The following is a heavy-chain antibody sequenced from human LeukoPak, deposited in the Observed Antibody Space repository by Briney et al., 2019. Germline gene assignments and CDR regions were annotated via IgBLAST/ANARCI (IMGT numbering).Heavy chain of an antibody. CDR2: IKQDGSEK. D-gene: IGHD4-17*01. J-gene: IGHJ4*02. CDR1: GFIFSRYG. Sequence: PGGSLRLSCAASGFIFSRYGMSWVRQAPGKGLEWVANIKQDGSEKYYVDSVKGRFTISRDNAKNSLYLQMNSLRAEDTAVYYCARGIYGDFDYWGQGTLVTVSS. CDR3: ARGIYGDFDY. V-gene: IGHV3-7*01.